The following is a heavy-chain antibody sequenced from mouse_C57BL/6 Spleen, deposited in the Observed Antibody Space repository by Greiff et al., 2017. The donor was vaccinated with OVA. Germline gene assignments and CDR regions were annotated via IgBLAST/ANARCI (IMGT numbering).Heavy chain of an antibody. D-gene: IGHD2-5*01. Sequence: DVHLVESGGGLVKPGGSLKLSCAASGFTFSSYAMSWVRQTPEKRLEWVATISDGGSYTYYPDNVKGRFTISRDNAKNNLYLQMSHLKSEDTAMYYCARDRYYSNQYWYFDVWGTGTTVTVSS. V-gene: IGHV5-4*01. CDR3: ARDRYYSNQYWYFDV. CDR1: GFTFSSYA. CDR2: ISDGGSYT. J-gene: IGHJ1*03.